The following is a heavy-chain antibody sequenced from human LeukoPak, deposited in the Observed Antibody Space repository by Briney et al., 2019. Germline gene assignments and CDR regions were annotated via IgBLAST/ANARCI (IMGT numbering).Heavy chain of an antibody. D-gene: IGHD4-17*01. J-gene: IGHJ4*02. CDR1: GFSISSGHY. Sequence: PSETLSLTCSVSGFSISSGHYWGWIRQPPGKGLQWIGSIYHSGSTSYNPSLKSRVTISVDTSKNQFSLRLSSVTAADTAVYYCARGFRGDNFDFWGQGTLVTVSS. CDR2: IYHSGST. V-gene: IGHV4-38-2*02. CDR3: ARGFRGDNFDF.